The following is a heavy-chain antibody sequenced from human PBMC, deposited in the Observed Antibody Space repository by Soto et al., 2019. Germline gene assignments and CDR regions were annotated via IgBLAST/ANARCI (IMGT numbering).Heavy chain of an antibody. CDR3: VRATLSWGHYYFRGLDV. CDR1: GFMFGTYW. CDR2: IKHDGNEK. J-gene: IGHJ6*02. Sequence: EERLVESGGDLAQSGGSLRLSCAATGFMFGTYWMNWVRQAPGKGLEWVANIKHDGNEKYYADSVKGRFTVSRDNVKNFLHLQMSSLRGDDTGVYFCVRATLSWGHYYFRGLDVWGQGTTVTV. V-gene: IGHV3-7*01. D-gene: IGHD3-22*01.